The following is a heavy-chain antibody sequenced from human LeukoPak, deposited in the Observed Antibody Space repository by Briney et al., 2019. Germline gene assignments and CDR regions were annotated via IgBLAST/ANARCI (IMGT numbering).Heavy chain of an antibody. Sequence: PGGSLRLACSASGFTFSGYAMSWVRQAPGKGLEWVSSISSSSSYIYYADSVKGRFTISRDNAKNSLYLQMNSLRAEDTAVYYCARIDLYYYDSSGYYYSYWGQGTLVTVS. CDR3: ARIDLYYYDSSGYYYSY. CDR1: GFTFSGYA. V-gene: IGHV3-21*01. D-gene: IGHD3-22*01. J-gene: IGHJ4*02. CDR2: ISSSSSYI.